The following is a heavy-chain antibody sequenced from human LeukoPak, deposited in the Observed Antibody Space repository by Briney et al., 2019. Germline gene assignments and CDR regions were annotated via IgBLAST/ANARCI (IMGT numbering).Heavy chain of an antibody. V-gene: IGHV3-72*01. Sequence: GGSLRLSCAASGFTFSAHYMDWVRQAPGKGLEWVGRIREKVNSYTTVYAASVKGRFTTSRDDSTNSVFLQMNSLKTEDTAVYYCAKAFCSEKQCTLDSWGQGTTVIVSS. J-gene: IGHJ3*01. CDR1: GFTFSAHY. CDR3: AKAFCSEKQCTLDS. D-gene: IGHD3-3*01. CDR2: IREKVNSYTT.